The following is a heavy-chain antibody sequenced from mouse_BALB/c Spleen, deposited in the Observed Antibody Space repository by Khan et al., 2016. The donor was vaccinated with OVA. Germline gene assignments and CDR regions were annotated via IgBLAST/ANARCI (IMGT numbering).Heavy chain of an antibody. CDR1: GYSFTDYN. J-gene: IGHJ2*01. CDR2: IDPYNGGT. D-gene: IGHD1-1*01. V-gene: IGHV1S135*01. Sequence: VRLQQSGPELVSPGASVKVSCKASGYSFTDYNIYWVKQGHGKSLEWIGYIDPYNGGTSYNQKFKGKATLTVDKSSSTAFMHLNRLTSEDSAVYHCALIYYYGTGFDYWGQGTTLTVSS. CDR3: ALIYYYGTGFDY.